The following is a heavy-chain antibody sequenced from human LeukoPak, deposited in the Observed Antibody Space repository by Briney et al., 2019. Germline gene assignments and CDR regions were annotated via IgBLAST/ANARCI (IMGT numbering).Heavy chain of an antibody. Sequence: PSGGSLRLSCAASGFTFSSYAMSWVRQAPGKGLEWVSAISGSGGSTYYADSVKGRFTISRDNSKNTQYLQMNSLRAEDTAVYYCAKGTYYDFWSGYPGLFDYWGQGTLATVSS. J-gene: IGHJ4*02. CDR2: ISGSGGST. D-gene: IGHD3-3*01. CDR1: GFTFSSYA. CDR3: AKGTYYDFWSGYPGLFDY. V-gene: IGHV3-23*01.